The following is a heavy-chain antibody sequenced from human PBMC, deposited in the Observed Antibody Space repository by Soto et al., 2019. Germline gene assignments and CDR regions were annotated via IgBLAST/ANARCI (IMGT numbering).Heavy chain of an antibody. CDR3: ARQGLDSYGMEV. CDR2: IDPSDSYT. V-gene: IGHV5-10-1*01. Sequence: PGESLEISCKGSGYSFTSYWISCVRQMPGKGLEWIGRIDPSDSYTNYSPSFQGHVTISADKSISTAYLQWSSLKASDTAMYYCARQGLDSYGMEVWGEETTVAVSS. J-gene: IGHJ6*04. CDR1: GYSFTSYW. D-gene: IGHD6-6*01.